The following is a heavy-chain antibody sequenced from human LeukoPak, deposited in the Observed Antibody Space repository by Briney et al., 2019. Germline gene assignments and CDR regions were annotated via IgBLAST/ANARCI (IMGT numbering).Heavy chain of an antibody. V-gene: IGHV3-11*01. D-gene: IGHD3-16*01. CDR2: ISSSGSTI. J-gene: IGHJ4*02. Sequence: GGSLRLSCAASGFTFSDYYMSWIRQAPGKGLEWVSYISSSGSTIYYADSVKGRFTISRDNAKHSLYLQMNSLRRDDTAVYYCAGFLWGGGVDYWGQGTLVTVSS. CDR3: AGFLWGGGVDY. CDR1: GFTFSDYY.